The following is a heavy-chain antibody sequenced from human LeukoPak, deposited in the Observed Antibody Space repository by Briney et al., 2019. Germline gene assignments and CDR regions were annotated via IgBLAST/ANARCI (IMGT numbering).Heavy chain of an antibody. D-gene: IGHD1-14*01. Sequence: VASVKVSCKASGGTFSSYAISWVRQAPGQGLEWMGGIIPIFGTANYAQKFQGRVTITADKSTSTAYMELSSLRSEDTAVYYCARDPGPLREGPIYYYYYMDVWGKGTTVTVSS. V-gene: IGHV1-69*06. J-gene: IGHJ6*03. CDR1: GGTFSSYA. CDR2: IIPIFGTA. CDR3: ARDPGPLREGPIYYYYYMDV.